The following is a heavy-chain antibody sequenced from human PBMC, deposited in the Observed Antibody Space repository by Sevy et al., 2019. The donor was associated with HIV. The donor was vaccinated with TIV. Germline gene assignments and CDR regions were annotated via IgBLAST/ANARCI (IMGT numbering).Heavy chain of an antibody. D-gene: IGHD3-22*01. Sequence: GGSLRLSCAASGFTFSNAWMSWVRQAPGKGLEWVGRIKSKTDGGTTDYAAPVKGRFTISRDDSKNTLYLQMNSLKTEDTAVYYCTTGPDTMIVAYAGLWGQGTLVTVSS. CDR2: IKSKTDGGTT. J-gene: IGHJ4*02. CDR1: GFTFSNAW. V-gene: IGHV3-15*01. CDR3: TTGPDTMIVAYAGL.